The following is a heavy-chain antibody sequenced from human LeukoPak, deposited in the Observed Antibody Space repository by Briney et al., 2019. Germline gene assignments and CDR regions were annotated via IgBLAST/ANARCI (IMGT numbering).Heavy chain of an antibody. V-gene: IGHV3-48*04. Sequence: PGGSLRLSCAASGFTFSSYSMNWVRQAPGKGLEWVSYISSSSSTIYYADSVKGRFTISRDNAKNSLYLQMNSLRAEDTAVYYCARDVYYGSGSYYKPLDYWGQGTLVTVSS. D-gene: IGHD3-10*01. CDR3: ARDVYYGSGSYYKPLDY. J-gene: IGHJ4*02. CDR1: GFTFSSYS. CDR2: ISSSSSTI.